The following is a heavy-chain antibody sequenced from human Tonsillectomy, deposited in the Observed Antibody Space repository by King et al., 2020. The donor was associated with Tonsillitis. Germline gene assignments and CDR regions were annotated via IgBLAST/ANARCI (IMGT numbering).Heavy chain of an antibody. CDR1: GYSFTSHW. J-gene: IGHJ4*02. Sequence: VQLVESGAEVKKPGESLIISCKPSGYSFTSHWIAWVRQMPEKGLEWMGIIWPGNSDTKYSPSFQGQVTISVDKSISTAFLQGSSLKASDTAMYYCARHIISSTWDTFDYWGQGTLVTVSS. V-gene: IGHV5-51*01. CDR3: ARHIISSTWDTFDY. D-gene: IGHD6-13*01. CDR2: IWPGNSDT.